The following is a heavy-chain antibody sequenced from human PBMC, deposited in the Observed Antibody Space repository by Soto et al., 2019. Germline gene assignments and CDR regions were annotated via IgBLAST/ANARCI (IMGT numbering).Heavy chain of an antibody. D-gene: IGHD3-22*01. J-gene: IGHJ5*02. CDR2: ISYDGGDE. V-gene: IGHV3-30*18. Sequence: LEWVALISYDGGDEYYADSVKGRFTISRDNSKNTLYLQMNSLRAEDTAVYYWAKGPYYYDRSGYDHGSPWGQGTQVPVSS. CDR3: AKGPYYYDRSGYDHGSP.